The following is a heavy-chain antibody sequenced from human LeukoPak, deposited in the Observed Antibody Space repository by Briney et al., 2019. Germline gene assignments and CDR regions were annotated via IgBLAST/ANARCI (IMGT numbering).Heavy chain of an antibody. V-gene: IGHV4-31*03. CDR1: GGSISSGGYY. D-gene: IGHD2-15*01. J-gene: IGHJ5*02. CDR3: ARGTYCSGGSCQGRNWFDP. CDR2: IYYSGST. Sequence: SQTLSLTCTVSGGSISSGGYYWSWIRQHPGKGLEWIGYIYYSGSTNYNPSLKSRVTMSVDTSKNQFSLKLSSVTAADTAVYYCARGTYCSGGSCQGRNWFDPWGQGTLVTVSS.